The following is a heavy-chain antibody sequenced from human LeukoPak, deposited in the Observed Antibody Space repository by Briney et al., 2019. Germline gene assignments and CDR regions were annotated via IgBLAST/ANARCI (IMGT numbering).Heavy chain of an antibody. D-gene: IGHD2-2*01. V-gene: IGHV3-69-1*01. J-gene: IGHJ3*01. CDR1: GFTFSAYT. CDR2: ISSSSFL. Sequence: GGSLRLSCAASGFTFSAYTMNWVRQAPGKGLEWVSSISSSSFLYYADSLKGRFTISRDNAKNSLYLQMNSLRADDTAVYYCARDRCSTTSCPLVDWGQGTMVTVSS. CDR3: ARDRCSTTSCPLVD.